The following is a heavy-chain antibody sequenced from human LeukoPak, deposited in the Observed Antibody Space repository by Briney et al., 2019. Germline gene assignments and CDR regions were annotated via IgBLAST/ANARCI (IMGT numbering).Heavy chain of an antibody. CDR1: GFTATTNY. CDR2: IYSSGST. J-gene: IGHJ4*02. CDR3: ARDHINVNAFDI. D-gene: IGHD3-16*02. V-gene: IGHV3-53*01. Sequence: GGSLRLSCAGSGFTATTNYMSWVRQAPGKGLEWVSVIYSSGSTSYADSVKGRFTISRDSSKNTVYLQMNSLRAEDTAVYYCARDHINVNAFDIRGQGTLVTVSS.